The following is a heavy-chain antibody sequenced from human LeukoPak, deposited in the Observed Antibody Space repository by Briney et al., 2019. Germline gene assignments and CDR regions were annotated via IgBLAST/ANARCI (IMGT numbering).Heavy chain of an antibody. D-gene: IGHD3-3*01. J-gene: IGHJ5*02. V-gene: IGHV4-30-4*01. CDR2: IYYSGST. Sequence: PSQTLSLTCTVSGGSISSGDYYWSWIRQPPGKGLEWIGYIYYSGSTYYNPSLKSRVTISVDTSKNQFSLKLSSVTAADTAVYYCARGAAYYDFWSGYNWFDPWGQGTLVTVSS. CDR1: GGSISSGDYY. CDR3: ARGAAYYDFWSGYNWFDP.